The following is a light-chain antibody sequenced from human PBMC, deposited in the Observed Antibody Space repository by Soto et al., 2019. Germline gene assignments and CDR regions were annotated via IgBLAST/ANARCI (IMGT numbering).Light chain of an antibody. Sequence: DIQMTQSPSSLSASVGDRVTITCQASQDVSNYLNWYRQKPGQAPKLLIYDASNLETGVPSRFSGSGSGTDFTFTISTLQPEDFATYYFQQYDSLPYTFGQGTKLEI. J-gene: IGKJ2*01. V-gene: IGKV1-33*01. CDR3: QQYDSLPYT. CDR2: DAS. CDR1: QDVSNY.